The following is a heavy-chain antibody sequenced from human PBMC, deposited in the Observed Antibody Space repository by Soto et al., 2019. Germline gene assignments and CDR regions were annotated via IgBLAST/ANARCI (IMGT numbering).Heavy chain of an antibody. D-gene: IGHD5-18*01. CDR3: ARRPGHATETAIDY. V-gene: IGHV4-39*01. CDR1: GGSISSSSYY. J-gene: IGHJ4*02. CDR2: IYYSGST. Sequence: SETLSLTCTVSGGSISSSSYYWGWIRQPPGKGLEWSGSIYYSGSTYYNPSLKSRVTITVDTSKNQFSLKLSSVTAADAAVYYGARRPGHATETAIDYWGQGTMVTVS.